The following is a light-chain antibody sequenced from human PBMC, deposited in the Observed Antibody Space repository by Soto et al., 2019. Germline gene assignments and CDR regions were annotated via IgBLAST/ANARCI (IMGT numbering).Light chain of an antibody. CDR3: TSYTSSSTDV. J-gene: IGLJ1*01. V-gene: IGLV2-14*01. CDR2: DVS. CDR1: SSDVGGYNY. Sequence: QSALTQPASVSGSPGQSITISCTGTSSDVGGYNYVSWYQQHPGKAPELMIYDVSNRPSGVSNRFSGSKSGNTASLTISGRHAEDDADYYCTSYTSSSTDVFGTGTKLTVL.